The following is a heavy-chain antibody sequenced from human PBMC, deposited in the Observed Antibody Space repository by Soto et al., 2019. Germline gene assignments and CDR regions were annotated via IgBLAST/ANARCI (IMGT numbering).Heavy chain of an antibody. Sequence: SETLSLTCTVSGGSVSSGSYYWSWIRQPPGKGLEWIGYIYYSGSTNYNPSLKSRVTISVDTSKNQFSLKLSSVTAADTAVYYCARGDLSSAYCSGGSCYSYFDYWGQGTLVTVSS. J-gene: IGHJ4*02. V-gene: IGHV4-61*01. D-gene: IGHD2-15*01. CDR1: GGSVSSGSYY. CDR2: IYYSGST. CDR3: ARGDLSSAYCSGGSCYSYFDY.